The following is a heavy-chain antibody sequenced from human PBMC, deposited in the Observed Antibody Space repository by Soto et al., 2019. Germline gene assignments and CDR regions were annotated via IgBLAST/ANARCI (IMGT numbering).Heavy chain of an antibody. CDR1: GFTFSTYW. CDR3: ARDLHGGGPFDF. Sequence: GGSLRLSCAASGFTFSTYWMSWVRQAPGKGLEWVANIKEDGSEKYYVDSVKGRFTISRDNGKNSLYLQMNSLRAEDTAVYFCARDLHGGGPFDFWGQGTPVNVSS. V-gene: IGHV3-7*03. D-gene: IGHD2-15*01. CDR2: IKEDGSEK. J-gene: IGHJ4*02.